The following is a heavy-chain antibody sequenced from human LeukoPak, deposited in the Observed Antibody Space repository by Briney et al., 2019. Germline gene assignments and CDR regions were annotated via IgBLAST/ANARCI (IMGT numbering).Heavy chain of an antibody. Sequence: GGSLRLSCAASGFSFSNDWMCWVRQAPGKGLEWVASINQDESKKYYVDSVKGRFTISRDNAKNSLYLQMSSLRAEDTAVYYCARDRAYRTDYWGQGTLVTVSS. CDR2: INQDESKK. CDR3: ARDRAYRTDY. J-gene: IGHJ4*02. CDR1: GFSFSNDW. V-gene: IGHV3-7*01. D-gene: IGHD3-16*02.